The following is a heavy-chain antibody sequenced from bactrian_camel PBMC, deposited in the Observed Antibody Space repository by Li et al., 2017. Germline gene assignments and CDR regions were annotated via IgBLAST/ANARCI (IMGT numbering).Heavy chain of an antibody. CDR3: AAGGTVVAGTVYEYNY. J-gene: IGHJ4*01. V-gene: IGHV3S40*01. CDR2: TGTGGGST. D-gene: IGHD6*01. Sequence: VQLVESGGGLVQPGESLRLSCTASGFTFSNFDMNWVRKAPGKGLEWVARTGTGGGSTNLADSGIGRFTNSRDNAKNTLYLQMNALKTEDTAVYYCAAGGTVVAGTVYEYNYWGQRTQVTVS. CDR1: GFTFSNFD.